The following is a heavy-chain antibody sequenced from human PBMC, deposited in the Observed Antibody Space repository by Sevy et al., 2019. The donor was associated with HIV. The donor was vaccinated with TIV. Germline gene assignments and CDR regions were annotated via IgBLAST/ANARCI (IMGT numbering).Heavy chain of an antibody. V-gene: IGHV1-18*04. J-gene: IGHJ3*02. CDR2: ISAYNGNT. CDR3: ARRNSGSPLARAFDI. CDR1: GYTFASYG. Sequence: ASVKVSCKASGYTFASYGISWVRQAPGQGLEWMGWISAYNGNTNYAQKLQGRVTMTTDTSTSTAYMELRSLRSDDTAVYYCARRNSGSPLARAFDIWGQGTMVTVSS. D-gene: IGHD1-26*01.